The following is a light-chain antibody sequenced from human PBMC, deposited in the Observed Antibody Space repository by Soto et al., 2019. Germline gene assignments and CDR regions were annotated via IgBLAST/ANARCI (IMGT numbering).Light chain of an antibody. CDR2: DAS. CDR3: QQYDNLPFT. CDR1: QDISNY. V-gene: IGKV1-33*01. J-gene: IGKJ3*01. Sequence: DIPMTPSPSSLSASVGDRVTITCQASQDISNYLNWYQQKPGKAPKLLIYDASHLETGVPSRFSGSGSGTDFTFTISSLQPEDIATYYCQQYDNLPFTFGPGTKVDIK.